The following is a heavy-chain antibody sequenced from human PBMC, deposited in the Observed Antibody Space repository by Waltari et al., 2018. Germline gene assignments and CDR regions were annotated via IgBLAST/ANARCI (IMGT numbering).Heavy chain of an antibody. D-gene: IGHD2-15*01. J-gene: IGHJ6*03. CDR1: GFTFRNYV. Sequence: QGQLVESGGGVVQPGRSLTLSCTASGFTFRNYVMHWVRQAPGQGPEWVALISYDGINKYYADSVRGRFTISRDNSKNTLYLQMNDLRTEDTALYSCARGGSVSVFRYMDVWGKGTTVTVS. CDR3: ARGGSVSVFRYMDV. CDR2: ISYDGINK. V-gene: IGHV3-30*03.